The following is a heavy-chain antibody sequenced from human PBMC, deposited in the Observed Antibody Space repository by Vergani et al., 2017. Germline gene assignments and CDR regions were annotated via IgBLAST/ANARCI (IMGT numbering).Heavy chain of an antibody. Sequence: EVQLLESGGGLVQPGGSLRLSCTASGFTFSSYAMSWVRQAPGKGLEWVSAISGSGGSTYYADSVKGRLTISRDNSKTTLYLQMNSLGAEDTAVYYCAKGNSGWYRPWGQGTLVTVSS. J-gene: IGHJ5*02. CDR3: AKGNSGWYRP. D-gene: IGHD6-19*01. V-gene: IGHV3-23*01. CDR1: GFTFSSYA. CDR2: ISGSGGST.